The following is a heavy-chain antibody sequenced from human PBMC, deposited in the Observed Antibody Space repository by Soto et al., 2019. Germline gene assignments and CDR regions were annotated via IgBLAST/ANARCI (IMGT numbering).Heavy chain of an antibody. V-gene: IGHV4-4*02. Sequence: QVQLQESGPGLVKPSGTLSLTCAVSGGSISSSNWWSWVRQPPGKGLEWIGEIYHSGSNNYNPSLEGRGTKSAGESKNPFPLKLSSVTAADTAVDYCARGGSRGYYSPGPWGQGTLVTVSS. D-gene: IGHD3-22*01. J-gene: IGHJ5*02. CDR2: IYHSGSN. CDR3: ARGGSRGYYSPGP. CDR1: GGSISSSNW.